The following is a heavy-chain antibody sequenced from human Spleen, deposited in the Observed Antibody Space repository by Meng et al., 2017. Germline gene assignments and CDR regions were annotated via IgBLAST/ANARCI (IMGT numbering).Heavy chain of an antibody. D-gene: IGHD4-11*01. Sequence: VHVRQWGGGVLHPSGPRCLSCVFAGGSFGDYYWGWIRQPPGKGLEWIGEINHSGSTNYNPSLESRATISVDTSQNNLSLKLSSVTAADSAVYYCARGPTTMAHDFDYWGQGTLVTVSS. CDR1: GGSFGDYY. J-gene: IGHJ4*02. CDR3: ARGPTTMAHDFDY. V-gene: IGHV4-34*01. CDR2: INHSGST.